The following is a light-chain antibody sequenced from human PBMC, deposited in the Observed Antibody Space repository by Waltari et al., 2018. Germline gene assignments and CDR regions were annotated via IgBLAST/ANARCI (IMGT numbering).Light chain of an antibody. CDR2: LGS. V-gene: IGKV2-28*01. J-gene: IGKJ4*01. CDR1: QSLPHINGYDY. Sequence: TLSRLSLPVAPREPASRPCASRQSLPHINGYDYFNWYLQKPGQSPQLLIYLGSNRASGVPDRFSGSGSGTDFTLKISRVEPEDVGVYFCMQALETPLTFGGGTRVEIK. CDR3: MQALETPLT.